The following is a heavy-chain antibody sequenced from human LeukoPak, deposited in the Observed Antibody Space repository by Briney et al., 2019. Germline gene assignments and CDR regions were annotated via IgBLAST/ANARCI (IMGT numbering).Heavy chain of an antibody. CDR1: GFSLSTSGVG. CDR2: IYWNDDK. CDR3: AHSWLRYCSGGSCPDAFDI. Sequence: SGPTLVKPTQSLTLTCTFSGFSLSTSGVGVGWIRRPPGKALEWLALIYWNDDKRYSPSLKSRLTITKDTSKNQVVLTMTNMDPVDTATYYCAHSWLRYCSGGSCPDAFDIWGQGTMVTVSS. D-gene: IGHD2-15*01. V-gene: IGHV2-5*01. J-gene: IGHJ3*02.